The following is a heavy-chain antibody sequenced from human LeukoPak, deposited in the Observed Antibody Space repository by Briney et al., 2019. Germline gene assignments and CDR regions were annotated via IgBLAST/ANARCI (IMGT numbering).Heavy chain of an antibody. D-gene: IGHD3-9*01. CDR3: ARHYDILTGPFDY. CDR2: ISSSSNYI. V-gene: IGHV3-21*01. CDR1: GFTFSSYS. Sequence: PGGSLRLSCAASGFTFSSYSMNWVRQAPGKGLEWVSSISSSSNYIYYADSVKGRFTISRDNAKNSLHLQMNSLRAEDTAVYYCARHYDILTGPFDYWGQGTLVTVSS. J-gene: IGHJ4*02.